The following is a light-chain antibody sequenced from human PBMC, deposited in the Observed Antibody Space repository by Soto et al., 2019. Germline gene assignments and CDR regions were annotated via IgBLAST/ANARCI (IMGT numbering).Light chain of an antibody. CDR2: GAY. Sequence: EIVMTQSPPTLYVSPGERATLSCRASQSISRNLAWFQQKPGQAPSLLIFGAYTRAAGIPARFSGSGSGTEFSLTISGLQSEDFAVYFCHQYENWPKTFGQGTKVDIK. CDR3: HQYENWPKT. CDR1: QSISRN. J-gene: IGKJ1*01. V-gene: IGKV3-15*01.